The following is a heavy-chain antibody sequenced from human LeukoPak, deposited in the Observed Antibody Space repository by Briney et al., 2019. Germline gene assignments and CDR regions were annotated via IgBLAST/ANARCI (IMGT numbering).Heavy chain of an antibody. Sequence: GRSLRLSCAASGFTFSSYGMHWVRQAPGKGLEWVAVIWYDGSNKYYADSVKGRFTISRDNPKNTLYLQMNSLRAEDTAVYYCAKDSYRYSYGYHDYWGQGTLVTVSS. CDR2: IWYDGSNK. J-gene: IGHJ4*02. V-gene: IGHV3-33*06. CDR3: AKDSYRYSYGYHDY. D-gene: IGHD5-18*01. CDR1: GFTFSSYG.